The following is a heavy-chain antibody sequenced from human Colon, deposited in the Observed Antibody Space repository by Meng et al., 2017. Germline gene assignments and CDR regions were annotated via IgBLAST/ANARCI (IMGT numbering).Heavy chain of an antibody. CDR1: GGCSSSRGYY. CDR2: IYYSEIT. CDR3: ARVIRTYSSGWYSFDY. Sequence: HLYHPCRGLCNPPHTPTLPCPVTGGCSSSRGYYWSYIRQHPGKGLEWIRYIYYSEITYYNPSLKRRFTTSVDTSKNQFSPKLSSVTAADTAVYYCARVIRTYSSGWYSFDYWGQGTLVTVSS. V-gene: IGHV4-31*03. D-gene: IGHD6-19*01. J-gene: IGHJ4*02.